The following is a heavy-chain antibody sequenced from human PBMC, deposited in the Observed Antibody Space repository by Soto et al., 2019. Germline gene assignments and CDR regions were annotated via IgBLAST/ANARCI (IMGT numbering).Heavy chain of an antibody. CDR1: GYTFINYY. CDR3: ARDLAAGDL. Sequence: ASVKVSCKASGYTFINYYIHWVRQAPGQGLEWVAIINPMGGSTNYAQEFQGRVTLTSDTSTSTVYMELSSLRFEDTALFYCARDLAAGDLWGQGTLVTVSS. D-gene: IGHD6-13*01. CDR2: INPMGGST. J-gene: IGHJ5*02. V-gene: IGHV1-46*01.